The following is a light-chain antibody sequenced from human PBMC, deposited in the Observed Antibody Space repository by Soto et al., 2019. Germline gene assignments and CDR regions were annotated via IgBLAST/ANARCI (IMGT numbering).Light chain of an antibody. CDR1: RSHIGAGYD. CDR2: GNT. J-gene: IGLJ3*02. Sequence: QSVLTQPPSVSGAPGQRVTIPCTGSRSHIGAGYDVHWYQQFPGTAPKLLIYGNTKRPSGVPDRFSGSKSGTSASLAITGLQAEDEADYYCQSYDSSLKGSVFGGGTKLTVL. V-gene: IGLV1-40*01. CDR3: QSYDSSLKGSV.